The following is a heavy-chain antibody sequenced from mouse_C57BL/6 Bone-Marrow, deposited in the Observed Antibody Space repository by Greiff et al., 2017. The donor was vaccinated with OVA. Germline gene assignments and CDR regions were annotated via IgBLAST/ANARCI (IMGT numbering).Heavy chain of an antibody. Sequence: EVKLVESGGGLVQPGGSLKLSCAASGFTFSDYYMYWVRQTPEKRLEWVAYISNGGGSTYYPDTVKGRFTISRDNAKNTLYLQMSRLKSEDTAMYYCARHGGGYYAMDYWGQGTSVTVSS. CDR1: GFTFSDYY. J-gene: IGHJ4*01. CDR3: ARHGGGYYAMDY. V-gene: IGHV5-12*01. CDR2: ISNGGGST.